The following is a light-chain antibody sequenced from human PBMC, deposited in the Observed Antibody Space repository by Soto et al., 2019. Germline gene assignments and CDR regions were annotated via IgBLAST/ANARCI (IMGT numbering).Light chain of an antibody. Sequence: IVMTQSPATLSVAPGERATLSCRASQSVSTNFAWYQQKPGQAPRLLIYGASTRATGIPARFSGSGSGTEFTLTISSLQSEDFAVYYCQQYNNWPRTFGQRTKVDI. J-gene: IGKJ1*01. CDR1: QSVSTN. CDR3: QQYNNWPRT. CDR2: GAS. V-gene: IGKV3-15*01.